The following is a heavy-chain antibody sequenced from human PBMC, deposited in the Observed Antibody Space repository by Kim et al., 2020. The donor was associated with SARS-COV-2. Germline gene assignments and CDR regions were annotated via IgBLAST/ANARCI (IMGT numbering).Heavy chain of an antibody. Sequence: SETLSLTCTVSGGSISSSSYYWGWIRQPPGKGLEWIGSIYYSGSTYYNPSLKSRVTISVDTSKNQFSLKLSSVTAADTAVYYCARETTVGKSYYYYYMDVWGKGTTVTVSS. V-gene: IGHV4-39*02. CDR1: GGSISSSSYY. J-gene: IGHJ6*03. CDR3: ARETTVGKSYYYYYMDV. CDR2: IYYSGST. D-gene: IGHD4-4*01.